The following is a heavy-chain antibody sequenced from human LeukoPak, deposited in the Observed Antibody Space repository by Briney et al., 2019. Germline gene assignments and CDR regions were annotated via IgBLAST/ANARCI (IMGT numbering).Heavy chain of an antibody. CDR2: ISSSGNTI. CDR3: ARVMYYYDSSGQTYYFDY. V-gene: IGHV3-11*04. J-gene: IGHJ4*02. CDR1: GFTFSDYY. Sequence: GGSLRLSCAASGFTFSDYYMSWIRQAPGKGLEWVSYISSSGNTIYYADSVKGRFTISRDNAKNSLYLQMNSLRAEDTAVYYCARVMYYYDSSGQTYYFDYWGQGTLVTVSS. D-gene: IGHD3-22*01.